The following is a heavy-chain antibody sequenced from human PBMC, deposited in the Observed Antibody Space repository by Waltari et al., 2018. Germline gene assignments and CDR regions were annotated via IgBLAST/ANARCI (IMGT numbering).Heavy chain of an antibody. CDR3: ARDRGYCGGDCYKNLDS. CDR1: GFTFRDSW. J-gene: IGHJ4*02. D-gene: IGHD2-21*01. V-gene: IGHV3-7*01. CDR2: IKKDGGEK. Sequence: EVQLVESGGGLVQPGGSLRLSCAALGFTFRDSWMTWVRQAPGKGLEWVANIKKDGGEKYYVDSVKGRFTVSRDNAKNSLYLQMSSLRAEDTAVYYCARDRGYCGGDCYKNLDSWGQGTLVAVSS.